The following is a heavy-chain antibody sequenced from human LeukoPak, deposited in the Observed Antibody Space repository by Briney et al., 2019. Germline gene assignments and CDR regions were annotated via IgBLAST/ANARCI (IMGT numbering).Heavy chain of an antibody. CDR1: GGSMSSSSYY. CDR2: IYYSGST. Sequence: SETLSLTCTVSGGSMSSSSYYWGWIRQPPGKGLEWIGSIYYSGSTYYNPSLKSRVTISVDTSKNQFSLKLSSVTAADTAVYYCARVLTNWFDPWGQGTLVTVSP. V-gene: IGHV4-39*07. CDR3: ARVLTNWFDP. J-gene: IGHJ5*02.